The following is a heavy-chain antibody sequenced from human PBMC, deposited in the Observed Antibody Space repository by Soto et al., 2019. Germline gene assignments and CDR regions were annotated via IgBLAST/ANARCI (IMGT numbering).Heavy chain of an antibody. J-gene: IGHJ4*02. CDR1: GFTFDDYA. CDR2: ISYNGGSI. D-gene: IGHD1-1*01. Sequence: VQLVESGGGLVQPGPSLRLSCAGSGFTFDDYAMHWVRQAPGKGLEWVSGISYNGGSIGYAASVKGRFTISRDNANNSLYLQMSSLRPEDTAFYYCTNGAPYHTGADYWGQGTLVTVSS. CDR3: TNGAPYHTGADY. V-gene: IGHV3-9*01.